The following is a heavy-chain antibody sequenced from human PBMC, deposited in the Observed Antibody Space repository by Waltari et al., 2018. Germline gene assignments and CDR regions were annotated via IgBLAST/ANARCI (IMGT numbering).Heavy chain of an antibody. V-gene: IGHV1-8*01. Sequence: QVLLVQSGAEVMKPGASVKVYCKASGYTFTNYDIYWVRQAAGQGLEWMGWMNPNSGDTHYAQKFQGRVTFTRDTSTSRAFIEMSNLRSDDTAVYYCARARKSFWFDSWGQGTLVAVSS. J-gene: IGHJ5*01. CDR2: MNPNSGDT. CDR3: ARARKSFWFDS. CDR1: GYTFTNYD.